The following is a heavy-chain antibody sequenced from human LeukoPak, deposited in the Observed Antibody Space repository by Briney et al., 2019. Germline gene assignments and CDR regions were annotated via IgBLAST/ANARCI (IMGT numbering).Heavy chain of an antibody. CDR1: GFTFSAYW. J-gene: IGHJ6*03. CDR2: IYSDGFT. Sequence: GGSLRLSCAASGFTFSAYWMSWVRKAPGKGLEWVSIIYSDGFTYYADSVKGRFTISRDSSKNTLYLQMDSLRAEDTAVYYCARNIHDYVLTHYYYYMDVWGKGTTVTVSS. V-gene: IGHV3-53*01. CDR3: ARNIHDYVLTHYYYYMDV. D-gene: IGHD4-17*01.